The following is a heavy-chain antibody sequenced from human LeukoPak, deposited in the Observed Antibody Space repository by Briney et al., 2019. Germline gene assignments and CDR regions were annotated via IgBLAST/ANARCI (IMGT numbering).Heavy chain of an antibody. CDR2: IHMSGST. CDR3: ARDDSSRDDSGGYHY. D-gene: IGHD3-22*01. J-gene: IGHJ4*02. V-gene: IGHV4-4*07. CDR1: GDSINSYH. Sequence: SETLSLTCTVSGDSINSYHWSWIRQPAGKGLEWIGRIHMSGSTNYNPSLRSRVAISMDNSKNQFSLKLKSVTAADTSVYYCARDDSSRDDSGGYHYWGQGTLVTISS.